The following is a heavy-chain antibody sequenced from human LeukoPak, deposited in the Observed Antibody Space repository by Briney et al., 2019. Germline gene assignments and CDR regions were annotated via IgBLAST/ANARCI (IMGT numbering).Heavy chain of an antibody. V-gene: IGHV4-31*03. Sequence: SETLSLTCTVSGGSISSGGYYWIWNRQQTGLDRVWKGYHCYSGSTYYYLSLKSRVTISVYKSKNQLSLKLSSVTAADTAAYYCARVKAFPDFWSGYYGYWFDPGGEGTLVTVSS. CDR3: ARVKAFPDFWSGYYGYWFDP. J-gene: IGHJ5*02. CDR2: HCYSGST. CDR1: GGSISSGGYY. D-gene: IGHD3-3*01.